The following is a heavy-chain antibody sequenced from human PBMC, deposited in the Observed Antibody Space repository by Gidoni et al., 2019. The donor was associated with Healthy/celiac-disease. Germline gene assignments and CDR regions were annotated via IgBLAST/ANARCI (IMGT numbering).Heavy chain of an antibody. Sequence: QAQLVEPGGGVFQPGRSLRLSCAASRVTFSSYAMHWVRQAPGKGLEWVAVISYDGSNKYYADAVKGRFTISRDNSKNTLYLQMNSLRAEDTAVYYCARDTLDSSGWYVFDYWGQGTLVTVSS. J-gene: IGHJ4*02. CDR2: ISYDGSNK. D-gene: IGHD6-19*01. V-gene: IGHV3-30*04. CDR3: ARDTLDSSGWYVFDY. CDR1: RVTFSSYA.